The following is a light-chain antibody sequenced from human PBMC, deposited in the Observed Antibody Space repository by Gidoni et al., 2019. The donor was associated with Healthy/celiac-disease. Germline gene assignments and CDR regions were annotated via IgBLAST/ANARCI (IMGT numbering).Light chain of an antibody. J-gene: IGKJ4*01. CDR3: QQYYSYPPT. CDR2: AAS. V-gene: IGKV1-8*01. CDR1: QGISSY. Sequence: ALRKTQSPSSLSASTGDRVTLTGRARQGISSYLAWYQQKPGKAPKLLIYAASTWQSGVPSRFSGSGSGTDFTLTISCLQSEDFATYYCQQYYSYPPTFGGGTKVEIK.